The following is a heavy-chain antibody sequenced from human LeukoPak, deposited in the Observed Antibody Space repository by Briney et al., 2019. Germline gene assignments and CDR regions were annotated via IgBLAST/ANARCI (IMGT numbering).Heavy chain of an antibody. CDR2: VNWNGGST. J-gene: IGHJ4*02. CDR3: ARSRLDSSSWYVVGDY. V-gene: IGHV3-20*04. D-gene: IGHD6-13*01. Sequence: PGGSVRLSCAASGFTFDDYGMSWVRHAPGKGLEWVSGVNWNGGSTVYADSVKGRFTISRDNAKNSLYLQMNSLRAEDTALYYCARSRLDSSSWYVVGDYWGQGTLVTVSS. CDR1: GFTFDDYG.